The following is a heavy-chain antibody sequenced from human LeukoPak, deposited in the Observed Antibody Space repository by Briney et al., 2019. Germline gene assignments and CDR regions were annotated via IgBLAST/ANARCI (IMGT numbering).Heavy chain of an antibody. CDR1: GFTFSSYA. D-gene: IGHD6-13*01. CDR3: ARDRYSSSCFDY. J-gene: IGHJ4*02. Sequence: GGSLRLSCAASGFTFSSYAMHWVRQAPGKGLEWVAVISYDGSNKYYADSVKGRFTISRDNSKNTLYLQMNSLRAEDTAAYYCARDRYSSSCFDYWGQGTLVTVSS. CDR2: ISYDGSNK. V-gene: IGHV3-30*04.